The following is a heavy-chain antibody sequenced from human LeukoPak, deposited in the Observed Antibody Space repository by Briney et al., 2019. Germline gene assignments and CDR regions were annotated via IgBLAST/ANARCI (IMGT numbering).Heavy chain of an antibody. J-gene: IGHJ6*02. V-gene: IGHV3-23*01. Sequence: GGSLRLSCAASGFIFSSYSKSWVRQAPGKGLEWVSVITGSGGNTYYADSVKGRFTISKDNSKNTVYLQMSSLRVDDTAVYYCAKAASSSWPSYYYGMDVWGQGTTVTVSS. D-gene: IGHD6-13*01. CDR1: GFIFSSYS. CDR3: AKAASSSWPSYYYGMDV. CDR2: ITGSGGNT.